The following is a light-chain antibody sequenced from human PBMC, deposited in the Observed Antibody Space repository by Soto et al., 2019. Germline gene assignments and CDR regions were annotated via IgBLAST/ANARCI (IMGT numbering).Light chain of an antibody. J-gene: IGKJ1*01. CDR3: QQYRNSPRT. CDR1: QSVEIN. CDR2: GAS. V-gene: IGKV3-15*01. Sequence: EILLTQSPSTLSVSAGERVTLSCRASQSVEINLAWYQQKPGQAPRLLIYGASTRPTDMPGRFSGRGSGTEFTLTINSLPSEDFEVYYCQQYRNSPRTFGQGTKVDIK.